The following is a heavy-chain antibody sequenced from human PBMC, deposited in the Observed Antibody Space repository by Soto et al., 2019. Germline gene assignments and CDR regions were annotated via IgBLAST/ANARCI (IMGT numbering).Heavy chain of an antibody. CDR3: AKDRDDYRNYVFDY. D-gene: IGHD4-4*01. CDR1: GFTFTNYA. V-gene: IGHV3-23*01. J-gene: IGHJ4*02. Sequence: EVQLLESGGGLVQPGGSLRLSCAASGFTFTNYAMTWVRQAPGKGLEWVSISSGSGSGGSTNYADSVKGRFTISRDNSKNTLYLRMNSLRVEDTAVYYCAKDRDDYRNYVFDYWGQGTVVTVSS. CDR2: SSGSGSGGST.